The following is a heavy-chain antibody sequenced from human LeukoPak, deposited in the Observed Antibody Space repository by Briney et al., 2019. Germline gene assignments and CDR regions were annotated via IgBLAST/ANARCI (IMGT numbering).Heavy chain of an antibody. D-gene: IGHD5-12*01. CDR1: GGSISSYY. CDR3: AREIRGYVVY. V-gene: IGHV4-59*01. J-gene: IGHJ4*02. CDR2: IYYSGST. Sequence: PSETLSLTCTVSGGSISSYYWSWIRQPPGKGLEWIGYIYYSGSTNYNPSLKSRVTISVDTSKNQFSLKLSSVTAADTAVYYCAREIRGYVVYWGQGTLVTVSS.